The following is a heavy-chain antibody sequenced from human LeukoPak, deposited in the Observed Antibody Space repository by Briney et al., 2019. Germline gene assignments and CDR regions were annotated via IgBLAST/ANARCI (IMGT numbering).Heavy chain of an antibody. CDR1: GGSISSHY. D-gene: IGHD3-9*01. CDR3: ARGLDFDY. V-gene: IGHV4-59*11. J-gene: IGHJ4*02. Sequence: SETLSLTCTVSGGSISSHYWSWIRQPPGKGLEWSGYIYYSGSTNYNPSLKSRVTISVDTSKNQFSLKLSSVTAADTAVYYCARGLDFDYWGQGTLVTVSS. CDR2: IYYSGST.